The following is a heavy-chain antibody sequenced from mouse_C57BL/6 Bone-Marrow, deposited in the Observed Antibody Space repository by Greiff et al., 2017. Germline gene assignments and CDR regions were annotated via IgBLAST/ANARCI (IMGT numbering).Heavy chain of an antibody. CDR3: ARGPRAVLYWYFDV. CDR2: IWSGGST. D-gene: IGHD1-1*01. J-gene: IGHJ1*03. V-gene: IGHV2-2*01. Sequence: QVQLKQSGPGLVQPSQSLSITCTVSGFSLTSYGVHWVRQSPGKGLEWLGVIWSGGSTDYNAAFISRLSISKDNSKSQVFFKMNSLQADDTAIYYWARGPRAVLYWYFDVWGTGTTVTVSS. CDR1: GFSLTSYG.